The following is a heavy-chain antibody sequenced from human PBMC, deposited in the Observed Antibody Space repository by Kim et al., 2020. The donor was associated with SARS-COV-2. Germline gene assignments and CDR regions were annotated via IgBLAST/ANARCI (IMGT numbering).Heavy chain of an antibody. Sequence: GGSLRLSCATSGFTFSSYGMSWVRQAPGKGLEWVSGISSSGAGKYYADAVEGRFTISRDNSKNTLYLQMNGLRAEDTAVYYCAKSPCKVPGRFDSWGQGALVSVSS. CDR2: ISSSGAGK. J-gene: IGHJ4*02. CDR3: AKSPCKVPGRFDS. V-gene: IGHV3-23*01. CDR1: GFTFSSYG.